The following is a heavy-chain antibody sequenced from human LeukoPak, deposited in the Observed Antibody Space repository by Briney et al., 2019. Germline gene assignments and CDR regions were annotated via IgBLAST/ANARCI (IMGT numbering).Heavy chain of an antibody. CDR3: ARDTIYCSSTSCSPHAGFDP. J-gene: IGHJ5*02. Sequence: SQTLSLTCTVSGGSISSGSYYWSWIRQPAGKGLEWIGRIYTSGSTNYNPSLKSRVTMSVDASKNQFSLKLSSVTAADTAVYYCARDTIYCSSTSCSPHAGFDPWGQGTLVTVSS. CDR1: GGSISSGSYY. CDR2: IYTSGST. D-gene: IGHD2-2*01. V-gene: IGHV4-61*02.